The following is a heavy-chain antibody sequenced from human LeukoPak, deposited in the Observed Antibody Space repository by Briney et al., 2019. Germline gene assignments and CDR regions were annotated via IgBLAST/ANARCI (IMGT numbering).Heavy chain of an antibody. CDR3: ARRIPVTGIDY. CDR1: GGSISSSSYY. D-gene: IGHD6-19*01. J-gene: IGHJ4*02. Sequence: SETLSLTCTVSGGSISSSSYYWGWIRQPPGKGLEWGGSIYYSGTTYYNPCLNRRATISVDTSKYQFSLKLSLITAADPAVYFCARRIPVTGIDYGGKGTLATVS. CDR2: IYYSGTT. V-gene: IGHV4-39*01.